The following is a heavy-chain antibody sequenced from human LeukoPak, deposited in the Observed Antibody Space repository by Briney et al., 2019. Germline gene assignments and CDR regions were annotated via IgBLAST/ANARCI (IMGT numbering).Heavy chain of an antibody. D-gene: IGHD3-16*02. J-gene: IGHJ4*02. CDR3: ARDKLGLGELSLYDE. CDR1: GYTLTGHS. Sequence: ASVKVSCKASGYTLTGHSIHWVRQAPGQGLGWMGWMNANSGGTKYTRKCQGRVTMTRDTSISTAYMELSRLTSDDTAMYYCARDKLGLGELSLYDEWGQGTQVTVSS. V-gene: IGHV1-2*02. CDR2: MNANSGGT.